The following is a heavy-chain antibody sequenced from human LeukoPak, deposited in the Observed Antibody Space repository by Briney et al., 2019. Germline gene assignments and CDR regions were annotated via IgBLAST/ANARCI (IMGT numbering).Heavy chain of an antibody. J-gene: IGHJ1*01. D-gene: IGHD3-22*01. V-gene: IGHV4-59*08. CDR1: GGSISSYY. CDR2: IYYSGST. Sequence: SETLSLTCIVSGGSISSYYWSWIRQPPGKGLEWIGYIYYSGSTNYNPSLKSRVTISVDTSKNQFSLKLSSVTAADTAVYYCARWGSSGYNEEGIFQHWGQGTLVTVSS. CDR3: ARWGSSGYNEEGIFQH.